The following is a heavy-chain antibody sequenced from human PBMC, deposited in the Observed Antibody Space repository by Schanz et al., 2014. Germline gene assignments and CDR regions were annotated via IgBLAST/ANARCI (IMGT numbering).Heavy chain of an antibody. CDR3: AKDTRMTPAGTGVFFDY. CDR1: GFTFNNYA. Sequence: EVQLEESGGGLVKPGGSLRLCCAASGFTFNNYAMGWVRQAPGKGLEWVSALSAGADRIYYANSVKGRFTVTRDNSKNTLYLQMNSLTAEDTAVYFCAKDTRMTPAGTGVFFDYWGQGTLVTVSS. CDR2: LSAGADRI. V-gene: IGHV3-23*04. J-gene: IGHJ4*02. D-gene: IGHD6-13*01.